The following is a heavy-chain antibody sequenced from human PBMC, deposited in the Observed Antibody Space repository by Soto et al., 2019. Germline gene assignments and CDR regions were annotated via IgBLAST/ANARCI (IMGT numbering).Heavy chain of an antibody. J-gene: IGHJ4*02. D-gene: IGHD3-22*01. CDR2: LWYDGSYK. CDR3: ARATPGSGYYFSEY. CDR1: GFSLSNFG. Sequence: QVQLVESGGGVVQPGRSLRLSCAVSGFSLSNFGVYWIRQAPGKGLEWVAALWYDGSYKNYADSAKGRFTISRDSSKNTVYLQLNSLRVEDTAVYYCARATPGSGYYFSEYWGQGALVTVSS. V-gene: IGHV3-33*01.